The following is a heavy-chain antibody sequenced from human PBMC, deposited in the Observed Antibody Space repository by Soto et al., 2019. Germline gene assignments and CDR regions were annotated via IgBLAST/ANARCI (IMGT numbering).Heavy chain of an antibody. J-gene: IGHJ3*02. V-gene: IGHV3-48*02. CDR2: ISSGSAAI. CDR1: GFTFSSYS. Sequence: EVQLVESGGGLVQPGGSLSLSCAASGFTFSSYSMNWVRQAPGKGLEWVSYISSGSAAIYYADSVKGRFTISRDNAKNSLYLQMNSLRDEDTAVYCCARGSDAFDIWGQGTMITVSS. CDR3: ARGSDAFDI.